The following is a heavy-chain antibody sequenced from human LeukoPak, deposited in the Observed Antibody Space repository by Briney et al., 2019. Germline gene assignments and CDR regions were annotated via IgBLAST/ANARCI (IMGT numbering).Heavy chain of an antibody. J-gene: IGHJ5*02. CDR1: GYTFTSYD. Sequence: GASVKVSCKASGYTFTSYDINWVRQATGQGLEWMGWMNPNSGNTGYAQKFQGRVTMTRNTSISTAYMELSSLRSEDTAVYYCARGWGRQWLAINWFDPWGQGTLVTVSS. D-gene: IGHD6-19*01. CDR3: ARGWGRQWLAINWFDP. CDR2: MNPNSGNT. V-gene: IGHV1-8*01.